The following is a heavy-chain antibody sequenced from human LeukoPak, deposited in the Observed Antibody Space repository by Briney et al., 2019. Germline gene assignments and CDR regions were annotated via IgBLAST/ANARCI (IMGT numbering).Heavy chain of an antibody. Sequence: ASVKVSCKASGGTFSSYAISWVRQAPGQGLEWMGRIIPILGTANYAQKFQGRVTITTDESTSTAYMELSSLRSEDTAVYYCARDGKLTGAPHFDYWGQGTLVTVSS. D-gene: IGHD7-27*01. CDR3: ARDGKLTGAPHFDY. V-gene: IGHV1-69*11. J-gene: IGHJ4*02. CDR2: IIPILGTA. CDR1: GGTFSSYA.